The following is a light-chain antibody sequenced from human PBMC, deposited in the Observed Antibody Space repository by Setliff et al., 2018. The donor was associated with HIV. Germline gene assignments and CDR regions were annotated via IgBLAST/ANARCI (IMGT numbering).Light chain of an antibody. V-gene: IGLV1-51*01. Sequence: QSVLTQPPSVSAAPGQKVTISCSGSSSNIGNNCVSWYQQLPGTAPKLLIYDNNKRPSGIPDRFSGSKSGTSATLGITGLQTGDEADYYCGTWDSSLSAGVFGGGTKVTVL. CDR1: SSNIGNNC. CDR2: DNN. J-gene: IGLJ2*01. CDR3: GTWDSSLSAGV.